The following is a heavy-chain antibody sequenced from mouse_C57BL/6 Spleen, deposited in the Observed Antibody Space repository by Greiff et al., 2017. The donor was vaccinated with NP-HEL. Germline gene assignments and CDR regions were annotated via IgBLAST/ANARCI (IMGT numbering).Heavy chain of an antibody. CDR1: GFTFSSYG. Sequence: EVHLVESGGDLVKPGGSLKLSCAASGFTFSSYGMSWVRQTPDKRLEWVATISSGGSYTYYPDSVKGRFTISRDNAKNTLYLQMSSLKSEDTAMYYCAREETGTGFAYWGQGTLVTVSA. J-gene: IGHJ3*01. V-gene: IGHV5-6*01. CDR3: AREETGTGFAY. D-gene: IGHD4-1*01. CDR2: ISSGGSYT.